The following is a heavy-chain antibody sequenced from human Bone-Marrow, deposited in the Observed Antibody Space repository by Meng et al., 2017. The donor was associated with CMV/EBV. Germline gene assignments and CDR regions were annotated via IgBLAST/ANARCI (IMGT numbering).Heavy chain of an antibody. CDR3: ARDRGYCSSTSCPPFDD. V-gene: IGHV1-8*03. D-gene: IGHD2-2*01. CDR1: GYTFTSYD. CDR2: MNPNSGNT. J-gene: IGHJ4*02. Sequence: ASVKVSCKASGYTFTSYDINWVRQATGQGLEWMGWMNPNSGNTGYAQKFQGRVTITRNTSISTAYMELSSLRSDDTAVYYCARDRGYCSSTSCPPFDDWGQGTLVTVSS.